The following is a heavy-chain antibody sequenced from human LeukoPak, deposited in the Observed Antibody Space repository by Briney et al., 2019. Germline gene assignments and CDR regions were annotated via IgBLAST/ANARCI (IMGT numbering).Heavy chain of an antibody. J-gene: IGHJ4*02. V-gene: IGHV4-59*01. CDR2: IYYSGRT. D-gene: IGHD5-12*01. CDR1: GDSISSYY. Sequence: SETLSLTCTVSGDSISSYYWSWIRQPPGKGLEWIGYIYYSGRTNYNPSLKSRLTISVDTSKKQFSLKLRSVTAADTAVYYCARRLGGYDELGYWGQGTLVTVSS. CDR3: ARRLGGYDELGY.